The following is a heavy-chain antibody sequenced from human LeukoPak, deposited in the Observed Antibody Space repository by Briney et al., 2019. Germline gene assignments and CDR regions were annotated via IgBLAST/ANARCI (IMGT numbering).Heavy chain of an antibody. CDR1: GFTFDDYA. V-gene: IGHV3-9*01. J-gene: IGHJ4*02. CDR2: ISWNSGSI. Sequence: PGRSLRLSCAASGFTFDDYAMHWVRQAPGKGLEWVSGISWNSGSIGYADSVNGRFTISRDNAKNSLYLQMNSLRAEDTALYYCAKGPLGYCTNGVCSTYFDYWGQGTLVTVSS. CDR3: AKGPLGYCTNGVCSTYFDY. D-gene: IGHD2-8*01.